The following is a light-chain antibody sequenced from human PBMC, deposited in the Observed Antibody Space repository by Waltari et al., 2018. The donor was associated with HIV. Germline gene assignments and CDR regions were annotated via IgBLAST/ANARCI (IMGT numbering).Light chain of an antibody. V-gene: IGLV2-11*01. CDR1: SRDVGTYHR. CDR2: NVR. J-gene: IGLJ1*01. Sequence: QSALHPPPPASGSLGQSVTIACTGTSRDVGTYHRVSWYQQSPGKAPKVIIYNVRERPAGVPDRFSGSKSANTASLTISRLQAEDEADYHCSSYAGTYIVFGTGTKVSVL. CDR3: SSYAGTYIV.